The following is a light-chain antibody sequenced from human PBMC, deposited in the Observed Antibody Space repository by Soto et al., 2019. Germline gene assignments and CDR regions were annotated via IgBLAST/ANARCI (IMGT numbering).Light chain of an antibody. CDR1: QSVSSNY. CDR3: QPYGRLSWT. Sequence: DIVLTQSPGTLPLSPGERATLSCRASQSVSSNYLAWYQQKPGQAPRLLIYVASTRATGVPDRFSGSGSGTDFTLTISRLEPEDFAVYHCQPYGRLSWTFGQGTKVELK. J-gene: IGKJ1*01. CDR2: VAS. V-gene: IGKV3-20*01.